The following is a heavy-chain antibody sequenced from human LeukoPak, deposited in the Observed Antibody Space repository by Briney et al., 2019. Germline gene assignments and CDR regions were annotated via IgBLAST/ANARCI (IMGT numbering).Heavy chain of an antibody. J-gene: IGHJ6*04. V-gene: IGHV3-7*01. CDR3: ARDRGFGQADV. D-gene: IGHD3-10*01. CDR2: IKQDGGEK. CDR1: GFTFSGYW. Sequence: GGSLRLSCAASGFTFSGYWMSWLRQAPGKGLEWVANIKQDGGEKYYVDSVKGRFTISRDNAKNSLYLQVNSLRAEDTAVYYCARDRGFGQADVWGKGTTVTVSS.